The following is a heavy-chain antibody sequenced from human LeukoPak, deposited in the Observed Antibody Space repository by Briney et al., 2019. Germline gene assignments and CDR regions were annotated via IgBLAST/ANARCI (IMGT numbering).Heavy chain of an antibody. V-gene: IGHV4-39*01. D-gene: IGHD3-22*01. CDR3: ASQPYYDSSGYYFY. J-gene: IGHJ4*02. CDR1: GGSITSSTYN. Sequence: TSETLSLTCTVSGGSITSSTYNWGWIRQPPGKGLEWIGSIYHSASTFYNPSLKSRVTISMNTSKNQFSLKLSSVTAADTAVYYCASQPYYDSSGYYFYWGRGTLVSVSS. CDR2: IYHSAST.